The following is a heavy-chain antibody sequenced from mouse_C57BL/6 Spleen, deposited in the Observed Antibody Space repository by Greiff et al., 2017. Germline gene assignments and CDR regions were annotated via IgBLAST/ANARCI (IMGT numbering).Heavy chain of an antibody. Sequence: VKLVESGAELVKPGASVKISCKASGYAFSSYWMNWVKQRPGKGLEWIGQIYPGDGDTNYNGKFKGKATLTADKSSSTAYMQLSSLTSEDSAVYCCARGDGYYWYVEVWGTGTTVTVSS. V-gene: IGHV1-80*01. CDR1: GYAFSSYW. D-gene: IGHD2-3*01. CDR2: IYPGDGDT. CDR3: ARGDGYYWYVEV. J-gene: IGHJ1*03.